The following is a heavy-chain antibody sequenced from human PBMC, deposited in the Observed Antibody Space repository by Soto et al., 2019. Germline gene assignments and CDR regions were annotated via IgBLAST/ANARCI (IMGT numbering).Heavy chain of an antibody. V-gene: IGHV4-31*03. CDR2: IYYSGST. Sequence: SETLSLTCTVAGGSISGGGYYWSWIRQHPGKGLEWIGYIYYSGSTYYNPSLKSRVTISVDTSKNQFSLKLSSVTAADTAVYYCARVRITMIVVFDYWGQGTLVTVSS. CDR1: GGSISGGGYY. CDR3: ARVRITMIVVFDY. J-gene: IGHJ4*02. D-gene: IGHD3-22*01.